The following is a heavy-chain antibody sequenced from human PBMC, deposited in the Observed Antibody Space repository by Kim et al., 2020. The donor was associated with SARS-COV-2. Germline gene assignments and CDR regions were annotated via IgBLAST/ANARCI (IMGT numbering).Heavy chain of an antibody. J-gene: IGHJ5*02. Sequence: ASVKVSCKASGYTFTGYYMHWVRQAPGQGLEWMGWINPNSGGTNYAQKFQGRVTMTRDTSISTAYMELSRLRSDDTAVYYCARGEVSGAHYMGLNWFDPWGQGTLVTVSS. CDR1: GYTFTGYY. CDR3: ARGEVSGAHYMGLNWFDP. CDR2: INPNSGGT. D-gene: IGHD4-4*01. V-gene: IGHV1-2*02.